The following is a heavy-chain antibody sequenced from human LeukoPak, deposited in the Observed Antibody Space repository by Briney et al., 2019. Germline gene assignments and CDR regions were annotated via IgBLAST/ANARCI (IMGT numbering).Heavy chain of an antibody. D-gene: IGHD3-3*01. J-gene: IGHJ4*02. CDR2: ISWNSGSI. V-gene: IGHV3-9*01. CDR1: GFTFDDYA. Sequence: GRSLRLSCAASGFTFDDYAMHWVRQAPGKGLEWVSGISWNSGSIGYADSVKGRFTIARDNAKNSLYLQMNSLRAEDTALYYCVGSRFLEWLFNFDYWGQGTLVTVSS. CDR3: VGSRFLEWLFNFDY.